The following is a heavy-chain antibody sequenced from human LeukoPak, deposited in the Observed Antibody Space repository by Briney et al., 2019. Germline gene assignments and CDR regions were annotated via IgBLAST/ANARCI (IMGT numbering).Heavy chain of an antibody. D-gene: IGHD6-13*01. J-gene: IGHJ6*02. V-gene: IGHV3-21*01. CDR2: ISSSSSYI. CDR3: ARPYSSSWHDEDGMDV. CDR1: GFTFSSYS. Sequence: PGGSLRLSCAASGFTFSSYSMNWVRQAPGKGLEWVSSISSSSSYIYYADSVKGRFTISRDNAKNSLYLQMNSLRAEDTAVYYCARPYSSSWHDEDGMDVWGQGTTVTVSS.